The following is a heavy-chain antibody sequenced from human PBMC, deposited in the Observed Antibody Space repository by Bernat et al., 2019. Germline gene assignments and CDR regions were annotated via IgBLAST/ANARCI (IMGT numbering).Heavy chain of an antibody. CDR3: AKVAYSGYDLYYFDY. CDR2: ISYDGSNK. J-gene: IGHJ4*02. D-gene: IGHD5-12*01. V-gene: IGHV3-30*18. CDR1: GFTFSSYG. Sequence: QVQLVESGGGVVQPGRSLRLSCAASGFTFSSYGMHWVRQAPGKGLEWVAVISYDGSNKYYADSVKGRFTISRDNSKNTLYLQMNSLRAEDTAVYYCAKVAYSGYDLYYFDYWGQGTLVTVSS.